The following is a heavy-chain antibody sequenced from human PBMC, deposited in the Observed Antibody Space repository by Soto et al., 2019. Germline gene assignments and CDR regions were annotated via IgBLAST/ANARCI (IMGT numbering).Heavy chain of an antibody. J-gene: IGHJ5*02. Sequence: SETLSLTCTVSGGSISSSSYYWGWIRQPPGKGLEWIGSIYYSGSTYYNPSLKSRVTISVDTSKNQFSLKLSSVTAADTAVYYCARHEKGGDYGVGFVFDPWGQGTLVTVSS. CDR2: IYYSGST. D-gene: IGHD4-17*01. V-gene: IGHV4-39*01. CDR3: ARHEKGGDYGVGFVFDP. CDR1: GGSISSSSYY.